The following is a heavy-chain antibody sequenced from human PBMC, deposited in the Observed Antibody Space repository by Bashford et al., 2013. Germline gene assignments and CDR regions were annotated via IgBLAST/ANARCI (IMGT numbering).Heavy chain of an antibody. CDR3: ASCREGYNLPFHYFDY. CDR2: FDPEDGET. V-gene: IGHV1-24*01. Sequence: ASVKVSCKVSGYTLTELSMHWVRQAPGKGLEWMGGFDPEDGETIYAQKFQGRVTMTEDTSTDTAYMELSSLRSEDTAVYYCASCREGYNLPFHYFDYVGPGNPGHRLL. CDR1: GYTLTELS. D-gene: IGHD5-24*01. J-gene: IGHJ4*02.